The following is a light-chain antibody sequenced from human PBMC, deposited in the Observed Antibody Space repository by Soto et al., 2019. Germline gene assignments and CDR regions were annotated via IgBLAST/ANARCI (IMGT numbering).Light chain of an antibody. CDR2: EVN. Sequence: ALTQPPSASGSPGQSVAISCTGTSSDVGGYNYVSWYQQHPGKAPKLMIYEVNKRPSGVPDRFSGSKSGNTASLTVSGLQAEDEADYYCSSYAGSSNVFGTGTKV. CDR1: SSDVGGYNY. J-gene: IGLJ1*01. CDR3: SSYAGSSNV. V-gene: IGLV2-8*01.